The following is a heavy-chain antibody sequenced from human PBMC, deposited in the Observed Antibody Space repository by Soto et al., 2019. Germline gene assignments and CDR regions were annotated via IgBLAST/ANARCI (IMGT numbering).Heavy chain of an antibody. D-gene: IGHD3-16*01. CDR3: ARWWSRSRQGFDP. V-gene: IGHV4-31*03. CDR2: IYYSGST. CDR1: GGSISSGDCY. J-gene: IGHJ5*02. Sequence: QVQLQESGPGLVKPSQTLSLTCTVSGGSISSGDCYWSWIRQHPGKGLEWIGYIYYSGSTYYNPSLKSRVTISVETSKNQFSLKLSSVTAADTAVYYCARWWSRSRQGFDPWGQGTLVTVSS.